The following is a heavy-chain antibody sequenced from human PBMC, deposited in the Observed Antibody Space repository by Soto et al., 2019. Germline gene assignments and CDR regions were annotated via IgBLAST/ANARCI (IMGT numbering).Heavy chain of an antibody. D-gene: IGHD3-10*01. CDR3: ARLGQVRGAYYYYGMDV. V-gene: IGHV5-51*01. J-gene: IGHJ6*02. Sequence: GESLKISCKGSGYSFTSYWIGWVRQMPGKGLEWMGIIYPGDSDTRYSPSFQGQVTISADKSISTAYLQWSSLKASDTAMYYCARLGQVRGAYYYYGMDVWGQGTTVTVSS. CDR2: IYPGDSDT. CDR1: GYSFTSYW.